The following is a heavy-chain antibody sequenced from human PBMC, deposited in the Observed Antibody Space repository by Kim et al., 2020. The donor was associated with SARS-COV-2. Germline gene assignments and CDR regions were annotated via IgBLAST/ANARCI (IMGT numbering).Heavy chain of an antibody. CDR2: IYSSGNT. Sequence: SETLSLTCTVSGGSISGYYRSWIRQPAGKGLEWIGRIYSSGNTNYNPSLKSRITMSVDTSKNQFSLRLGSVTAADTAVYYCARKGVGAVAGSFDYWGQGTLVTVSS. D-gene: IGHD6-19*01. CDR1: GGSISGYY. J-gene: IGHJ4*02. CDR3: ARKGVGAVAGSFDY. V-gene: IGHV4-4*07.